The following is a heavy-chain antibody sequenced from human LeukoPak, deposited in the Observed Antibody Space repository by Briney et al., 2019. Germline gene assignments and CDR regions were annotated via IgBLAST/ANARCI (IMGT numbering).Heavy chain of an antibody. V-gene: IGHV4-39*01. Sequence: SETLSLTCTVSGGSISSSSYYWGWIRQPPGKGLEWIGSIYYSGSTYYNPSLKSRVTISVDTSKNQFSLKLSSVTAADTAVYYCARAGQFIAARPISFDYWGQGTLVTVSS. CDR3: ARAGQFIAARPISFDY. CDR1: GGSISSSSYY. J-gene: IGHJ4*02. D-gene: IGHD6-6*01. CDR2: IYYSGST.